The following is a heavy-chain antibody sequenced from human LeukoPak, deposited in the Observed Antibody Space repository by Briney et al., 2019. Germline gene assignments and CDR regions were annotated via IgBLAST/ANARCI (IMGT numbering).Heavy chain of an antibody. CDR2: ISGSGGTT. D-gene: IGHD3-16*01. CDR3: AKAAYDY. J-gene: IGHJ4*02. V-gene: IGHV3-23*01. CDR1: GFTFSSHA. Sequence: PGGSLRLSCAASGFTFSSHAMSWVRHFPGKGLEWVSGISGSGGTTNYADSVRGRFTISRDNSENTLYLQMNSLRAEDTAVYYCAKAAYDYWGQGTLVTVSS.